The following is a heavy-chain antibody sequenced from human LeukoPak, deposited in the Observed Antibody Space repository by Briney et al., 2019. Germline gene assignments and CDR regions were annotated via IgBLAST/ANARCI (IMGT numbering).Heavy chain of an antibody. J-gene: IGHJ4*02. CDR3: AKDRNYYDILTGYPGGIDY. V-gene: IGHV3-23*01. CDR2: ISGSGGST. Sequence: GGSLRLSCAASGFTFSSYAMSWVRQAPGKGLEWVSAISGSGGSTYYADSVKGRFTISRDNSKNTLYLQINSLRAEDTAVYYCAKDRNYYDILTGYPGGIDYWGQGTLVSVSS. CDR1: GFTFSSYA. D-gene: IGHD3-9*01.